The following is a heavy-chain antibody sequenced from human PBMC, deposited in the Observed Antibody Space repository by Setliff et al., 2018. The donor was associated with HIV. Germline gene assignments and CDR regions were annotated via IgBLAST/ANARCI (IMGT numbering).Heavy chain of an antibody. CDR2: INYSGST. J-gene: IGHJ6*03. Sequence: PSETLSLTCTVSGGSISSYYWSWIRQPPGKGLEWIGYINYSGSTSYNPSRQSRVTISVDTSKHHFSLKLTSVTAAETAVYYCARRGYSYVERVYYYYMDVWGKGTTVTVSS. D-gene: IGHD5-18*01. CDR3: ARRGYSYVERVYYYYMDV. CDR1: GGSISSYY. V-gene: IGHV4-59*08.